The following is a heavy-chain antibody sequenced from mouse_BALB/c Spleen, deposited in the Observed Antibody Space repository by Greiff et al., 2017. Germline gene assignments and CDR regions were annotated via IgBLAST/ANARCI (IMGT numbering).Heavy chain of an antibody. Sequence: EVQLQESGPELVKPGASVKISCKASGYSFTGYFMNWVMQSHGKSLEWIGRINPYNGDTFYNQKFKGKATLTVDKSSSTAHMELRSLASEDSAVYYCERKSMVASYYAMDYWGQGTSVTVSS. D-gene: IGHD2-10*02. J-gene: IGHJ4*01. V-gene: IGHV1-20*02. CDR3: ERKSMVASYYAMDY. CDR2: INPYNGDT. CDR1: GYSFTGYF.